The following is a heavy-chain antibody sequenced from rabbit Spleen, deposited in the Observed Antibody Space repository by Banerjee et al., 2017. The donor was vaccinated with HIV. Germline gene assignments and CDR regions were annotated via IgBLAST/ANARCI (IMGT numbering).Heavy chain of an antibody. D-gene: IGHD3-1*01. J-gene: IGHJ4*01. CDR2: IYSSNDIT. CDR1: GFSFSSSYY. CDR3: ARGGYGVHIYAMGL. V-gene: IGHV1S45*01. Sequence: QEQLEESGGDLVKPEGSLTLTCTGSGFSFSSSYYMYWVRQAPGKGLEWIGCIYSSNDITWSANWENGRFTITTTSSTTVTLQMTSLTDADTATYFCARGGYGVHIYAMGLWGPGTLVTVS.